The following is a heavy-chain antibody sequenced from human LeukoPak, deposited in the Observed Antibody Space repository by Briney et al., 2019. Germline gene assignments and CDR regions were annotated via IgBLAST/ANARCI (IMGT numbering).Heavy chain of an antibody. Sequence: GGSLRLSCAASGFTFSTYSMNWVRQAPGKGLEWVSSVSRSGTYIFYADSVKGRFTISRDNAKNSLSLQMNSLRAEDTAVYFCAGRLLSSGWYNAFDIWGQGTMVTVSS. J-gene: IGHJ3*02. CDR3: AGRLLSSGWYNAFDI. CDR2: VSRSGTYI. D-gene: IGHD6-19*01. V-gene: IGHV3-21*01. CDR1: GFTFSTYS.